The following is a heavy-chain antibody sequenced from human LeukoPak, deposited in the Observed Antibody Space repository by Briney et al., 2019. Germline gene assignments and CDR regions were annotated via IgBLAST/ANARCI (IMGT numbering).Heavy chain of an antibody. Sequence: GGSLTLSCSASGFTFSSYAMHCLRQAPGKGLEYVSAISSNGGSTYYADCVKGRFTISRDNSKNTLYLQMSSLRAEDTAVYYCVKVGSGRPFDYWGQGTLVTVSS. V-gene: IGHV3-64D*06. D-gene: IGHD6-19*01. CDR3: VKVGSGRPFDY. CDR1: GFTFSSYA. CDR2: ISSNGGST. J-gene: IGHJ4*02.